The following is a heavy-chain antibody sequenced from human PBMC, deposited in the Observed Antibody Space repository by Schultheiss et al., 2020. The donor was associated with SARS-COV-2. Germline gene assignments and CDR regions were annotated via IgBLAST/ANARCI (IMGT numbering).Heavy chain of an antibody. CDR2: IWYDGSNK. J-gene: IGHJ5*02. CDR3: ARDRSWWEGYYDSSGYYLDP. D-gene: IGHD3-22*01. CDR1: GFTFSSYG. V-gene: IGHV3-33*01. Sequence: GGSLRLSCAASGFTFSSYGMHWVRQAPGKGLEWVAVIWYDGSNKYYADSVKGRFTISRDNSKNTLYLQMNSLRAEDTAVYYCARDRSWWEGYYDSSGYYLDPWGQGTLVTVSS.